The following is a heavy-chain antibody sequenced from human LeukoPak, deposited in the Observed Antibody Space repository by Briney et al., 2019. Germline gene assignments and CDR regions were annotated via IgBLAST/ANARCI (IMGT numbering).Heavy chain of an antibody. J-gene: IGHJ4*02. CDR2: IKQDGSEK. CDR3: AKGRYPYYFDY. D-gene: IGHD1-26*01. Sequence: PGGSLRLSCAASGFTFSSYWMSWVRQAPGKGLEWVANIKQDGSEKYYVDSVKGRFTISRDNAKNSLYLQMNSLRAEDTALYYCAKGRYPYYFDYWGQGTLVTVSS. CDR1: GFTFSSYW. V-gene: IGHV3-7*03.